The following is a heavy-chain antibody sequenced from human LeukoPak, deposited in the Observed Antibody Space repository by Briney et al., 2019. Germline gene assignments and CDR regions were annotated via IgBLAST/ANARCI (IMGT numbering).Heavy chain of an antibody. D-gene: IGHD3-3*01. V-gene: IGHV3-21*01. Sequence: GGSLRLSCAASGFTFFSYSMNWVRQAPGKGLEWVSSISSSSDYMYYADSVRGRFTISRDSAKNSLYLQMNSLRAEDTAVYYCARDWPNYDFWSGYYTLGAFDIWGQGTMVTVSS. J-gene: IGHJ3*02. CDR2: ISSSSDYM. CDR3: ARDWPNYDFWSGYYTLGAFDI. CDR1: GFTFFSYS.